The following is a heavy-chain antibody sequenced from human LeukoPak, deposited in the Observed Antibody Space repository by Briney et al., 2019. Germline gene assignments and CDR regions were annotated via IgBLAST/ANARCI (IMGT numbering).Heavy chain of an antibody. D-gene: IGHD2-2*02. CDR2: INPSGGST. CDR3: ARGARRVDIVVVPAAINEPGFDY. Sequence: ASVKVSCKASGYTFTSYYMHWVRQAPGQGLEWMGIINPSGGSTSYAQKFQGRVTMTRDTSTSTVHMELGSLRSEDTAVYYCARGARRVDIVVVPAAINEPGFDYWGQGTLVTVSS. CDR1: GYTFTSYY. V-gene: IGHV1-46*01. J-gene: IGHJ4*02.